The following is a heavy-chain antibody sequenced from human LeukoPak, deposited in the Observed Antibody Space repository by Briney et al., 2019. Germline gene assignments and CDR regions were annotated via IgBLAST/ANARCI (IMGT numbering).Heavy chain of an antibody. CDR1: GGTFSSCA. D-gene: IGHD2-2*03. V-gene: IGHV1-69*05. J-gene: IGHJ3*02. CDR3: AAPMDIVVVPAADVAFDI. CDR2: IIPIFGAA. Sequence: ASVKVSCKASGGTFSSCAISWVRQAPGQGLEWMGGIIPIFGAANYAQKFQGRVTITTDESTSTAYMELSSLRSEDTAVYYCAAPMDIVVVPAADVAFDIWGQGTMVTVSS.